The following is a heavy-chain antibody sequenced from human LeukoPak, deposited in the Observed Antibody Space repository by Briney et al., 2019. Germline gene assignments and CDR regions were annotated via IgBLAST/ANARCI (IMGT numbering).Heavy chain of an antibody. J-gene: IGHJ4*02. D-gene: IGHD4-17*01. CDR3: AKYRDYGDFYFDY. Sequence: GGSLRLSCAASGFTFSGYGTHWVRQAPGKGLEWVAVIWYDGSEKFYADSVKGRFTISRDNSKNRLYLQMNTLRAEDTALYYCAKYRDYGDFYFDYWGQGTLVTVSS. CDR1: GFTFSGYG. CDR2: IWYDGSEK. V-gene: IGHV3-33*06.